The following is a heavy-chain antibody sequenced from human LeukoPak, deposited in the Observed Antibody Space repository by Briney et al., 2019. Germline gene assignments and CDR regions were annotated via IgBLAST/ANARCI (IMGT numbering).Heavy chain of an antibody. CDR2: IYSGGST. J-gene: IGHJ4*02. V-gene: IGHV3-66*01. CDR3: ARAITYYDILTGYYYFDY. CDR1: GFTVSSNY. D-gene: IGHD3-9*01. Sequence: PGGSLRLSCAASGFTVSSNYMSWVRQAPGKGLEWVSVIYSGGSTYYADSVKGRFTISRDNSKNTLYLLMNSLRAEDTAVYYCARAITYYDILTGYYYFDYWGQGTLVTVSS.